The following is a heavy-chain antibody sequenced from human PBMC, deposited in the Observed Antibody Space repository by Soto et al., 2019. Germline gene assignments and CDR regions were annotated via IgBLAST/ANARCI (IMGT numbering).Heavy chain of an antibody. CDR1: GFTLSDHY. CDR3: VKSGDNYNLLDY. J-gene: IGHJ4*02. D-gene: IGHD1-1*01. CDR2: SSNSGSFT. V-gene: IGHV3-11*06. Sequence: GGSLRLSWAASGFTLSDHYMSCIRQAPGKGLEWIGYSSNSGSFTGYADSVKGRSSISRDNAKSSLYLQISSLRGDDTATYYCVKSGDNYNLLDYWGQGTPVTVSS.